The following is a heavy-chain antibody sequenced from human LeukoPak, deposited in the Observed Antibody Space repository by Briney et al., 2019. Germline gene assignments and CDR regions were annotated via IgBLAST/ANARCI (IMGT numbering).Heavy chain of an antibody. CDR3: ASLPGIAARPYYYYYYMNV. CDR1: GGSISTSNYY. CDR2: IFYSGST. V-gene: IGHV4-39*07. Sequence: SETLSLTCTVSGGSISTSNYYWGWIRQPPGKGLEWIGNIFYSGSTYYSPSLKSRVTISLDTSRNQFSLKLSSVTAADTAVYYCASLPGIAARPYYYYYYMNVWGKGTTVTVSS. J-gene: IGHJ6*03. D-gene: IGHD6-6*01.